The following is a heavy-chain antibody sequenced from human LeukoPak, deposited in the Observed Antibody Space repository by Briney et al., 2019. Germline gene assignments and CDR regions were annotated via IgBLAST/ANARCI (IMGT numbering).Heavy chain of an antibody. D-gene: IGHD4-17*01. CDR2: INHSGST. Sequence: SETLSLTCAVYGGSFNDYFWSWIRQPPGKGLEWIGEINHSGSTNYNPSLKSRVTISVDTSKNQFSLKLSSVTAADTAVYYCARGPYGDYSYYFDYWGQGTLVTVSS. V-gene: IGHV4-34*01. J-gene: IGHJ4*02. CDR3: ARGPYGDYSYYFDY. CDR1: GGSFNDYF.